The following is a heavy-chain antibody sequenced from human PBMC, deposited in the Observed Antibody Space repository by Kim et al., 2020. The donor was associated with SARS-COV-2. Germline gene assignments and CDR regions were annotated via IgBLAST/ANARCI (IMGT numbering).Heavy chain of an antibody. D-gene: IGHD1-1*01. CDR3: ARHKMSTNAFDI. Sequence: TNSNPSLRGRVTISLDKSKNQVSLPLTTVTAVDTAIYYCARHKMSTNAFDIWGQGTTVTVSS. J-gene: IGHJ3*02. CDR2: T. V-gene: IGHV4-4*02.